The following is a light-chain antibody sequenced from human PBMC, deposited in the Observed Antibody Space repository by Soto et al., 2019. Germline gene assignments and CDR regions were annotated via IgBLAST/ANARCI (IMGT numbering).Light chain of an antibody. CDR1: QSVSSNF. CDR3: QQYGSSPLT. CDR2: GAS. V-gene: IGKV3-20*01. Sequence: EIVLTQSPGTLSLSPGERATLSCRGSQSVSSNFLAWYQEKPGQAPRLLIYGASSRATGIPDRFSGSGSGTDFTLTISRLEPEDFAVYYCQQYGSSPLTFGGGTKVDIK. J-gene: IGKJ4*01.